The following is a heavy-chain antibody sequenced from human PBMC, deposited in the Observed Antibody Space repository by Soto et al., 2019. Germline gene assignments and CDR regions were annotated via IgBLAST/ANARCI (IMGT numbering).Heavy chain of an antibody. CDR1: GFTFSAYY. V-gene: IGHV1-24*01. CDR3: ATVQGAYDILTGYSRMRFDP. CDR2: FDPKDGET. J-gene: IGHJ5*02. Sequence: ASVKVSCKASGFTFSAYYIYWVRQAPGQGLEWIGGFDPKDGETINAQKFQGRVTMTEDTSTDTAYMELSSLRSEDTAVYYCATVQGAYDILTGYSRMRFDPWGQGTLVTVSS. D-gene: IGHD3-9*01.